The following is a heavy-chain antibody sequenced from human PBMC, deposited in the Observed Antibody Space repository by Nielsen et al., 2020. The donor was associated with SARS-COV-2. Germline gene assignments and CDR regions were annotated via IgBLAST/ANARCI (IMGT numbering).Heavy chain of an antibody. V-gene: IGHV3-30-3*01. D-gene: IGHD5-18*01. Sequence: GGSLRLSCAASGFTFSSYAMHWVRQAPGKGLEWVAVISYDGSNKYYADSVKGRFTISRDNAKNSLYLQMNSLRAEDTALYYCAKGYWGTAMVTLGGYFDYWGQGTLVTVSS. CDR1: GFTFSSYA. CDR3: AKGYWGTAMVTLGGYFDY. J-gene: IGHJ4*02. CDR2: ISYDGSNK.